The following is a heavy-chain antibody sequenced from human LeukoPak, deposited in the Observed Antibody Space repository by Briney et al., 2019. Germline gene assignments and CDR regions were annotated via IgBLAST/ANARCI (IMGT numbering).Heavy chain of an antibody. CDR2: ILYDGSNK. CDR1: GFTFSSSG. CDR3: AKESYYYDSSGYWKTLDY. J-gene: IGHJ4*02. V-gene: IGHV3-30*18. D-gene: IGHD3-22*01. Sequence: GGSLRLSCAASGFTFSSSGMHWVRQAPGTGLEWVAVILYDGSNKYYADAVKGRFTISRDNSKNTLYLQMNSLRAEDTAVYYCAKESYYYDSSGYWKTLDYWGQGTLVTVSS.